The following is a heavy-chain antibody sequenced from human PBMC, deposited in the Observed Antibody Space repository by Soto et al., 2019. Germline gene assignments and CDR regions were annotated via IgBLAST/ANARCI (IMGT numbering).Heavy chain of an antibody. V-gene: IGHV4-59*01. D-gene: IGHD3-10*01. CDR3: ARDRSYYYGSGQAGWFDP. CDR1: GDSISSSY. J-gene: IGHJ5*02. CDR2: IYYSGST. Sequence: SETLSLTCSVSGDSISSSYWSWIRQPPGKGLEWIGYIYYSGSTNYNPSLKSRVTISVDTSKNQFSLKLSSVTAADTAVYYCARDRSYYYGSGQAGWFDPWGQGTLVTVSS.